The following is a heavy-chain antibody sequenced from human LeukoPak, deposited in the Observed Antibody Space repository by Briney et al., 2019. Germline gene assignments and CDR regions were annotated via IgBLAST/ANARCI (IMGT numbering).Heavy chain of an antibody. J-gene: IGHJ4*02. CDR1: GGTFSSYA. Sequence: SVKVSCKASGGTFSSYAISWVRQAPGQGLEWIGGIIPIFGTANYAQKFQGRVTITADKSTSTAYMELSSLRSEDTAVYYCARADILTGYRFDYWGQGTLVTVAS. CDR3: ARADILTGYRFDY. D-gene: IGHD3-9*01. CDR2: IIPIFGTA. V-gene: IGHV1-69*06.